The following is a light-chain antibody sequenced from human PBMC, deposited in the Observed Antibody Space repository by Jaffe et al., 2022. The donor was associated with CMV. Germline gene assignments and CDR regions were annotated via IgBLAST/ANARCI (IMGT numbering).Light chain of an antibody. CDR1: SSDVGGYNQ. J-gene: IGLJ3*02. CDR3: TSYAGSNRVV. CDR2: EVT. Sequence: QSALSQPPSASGSPGQSVTISCTGSSSDVGGYNQVSWYRQHPGKAPELIISEVTKRPSGVPDRFSGSKSGDTASLTVSGLQPEDEAFYHCTSYAGSNRVVFGGGTKLTVL. V-gene: IGLV2-8*01.